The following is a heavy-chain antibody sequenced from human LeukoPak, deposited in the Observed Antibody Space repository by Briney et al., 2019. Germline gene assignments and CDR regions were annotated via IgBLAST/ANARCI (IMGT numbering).Heavy chain of an antibody. CDR3: ARTGTSGSYSDS. Sequence: SETLSLTCTISGGSFSTYFWSWIRQSPEKGLEWLGYIFYTGGTTYNPSLQSRLTISLDTSKNQFSLRLTSVTAADTAVYYCARTGTSGSYSDSWGRGIQVTVSS. CDR2: IFYTGGT. J-gene: IGHJ5*01. V-gene: IGHV4-59*01. D-gene: IGHD3-10*01. CDR1: GGSFSTYF.